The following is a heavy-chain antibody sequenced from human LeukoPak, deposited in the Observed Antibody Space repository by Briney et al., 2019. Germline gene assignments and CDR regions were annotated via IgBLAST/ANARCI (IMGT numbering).Heavy chain of an antibody. D-gene: IGHD2-2*01. J-gene: IGHJ6*02. CDR2: IIPIFGTA. Sequence: SVKVSCKASGGTFSSYAISWVRQAPGQGLEWMGGIIPIFGTANYAQKFQGRVTITADESTSTAYMELSSLRSEDTAVYYCASGDIVVVPAASGYYYYGMDVWGQGTTVTVPS. V-gene: IGHV1-69*13. CDR1: GGTFSSYA. CDR3: ASGDIVVVPAASGYYYYGMDV.